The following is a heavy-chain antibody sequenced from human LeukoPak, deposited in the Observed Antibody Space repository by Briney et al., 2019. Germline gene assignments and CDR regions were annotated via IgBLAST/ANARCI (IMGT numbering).Heavy chain of an antibody. V-gene: IGHV1-24*01. J-gene: IGHJ4*02. CDR1: GYTLTELS. CDR2: FDPEDGET. CDR3: ATVRDSSGWSEYIFDY. Sequence: ASVKVSCKVSGYTLTELSMHWVRQAPGKGREWMGGFDPEDGETIYAQKFQGRVTMTEDTSTDTAYMELSSLRSEDTAVYYCATVRDSSGWSEYIFDYWGQGTLVTVSS. D-gene: IGHD6-19*01.